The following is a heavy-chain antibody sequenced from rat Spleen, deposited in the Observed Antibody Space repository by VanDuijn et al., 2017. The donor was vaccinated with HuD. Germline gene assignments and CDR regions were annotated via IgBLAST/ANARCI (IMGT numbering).Heavy chain of an antibody. CDR3: TRDGIAAAMDA. V-gene: IGHV2-41*01. Sequence: QVQLKESGPGLGQPSQTLSLTCTVAGFSLTSYNVNWMRQPPGKGLEWMGIIWNTGGTRYNSALKSRLSISRDTSKSQVFLKLNILQTEDTSIYYCTRDGIAAAMDAWGQGASVTVSS. J-gene: IGHJ4*01. CDR2: IWNTGGT. CDR1: GFSLTSYN. D-gene: IGHD1-2*01.